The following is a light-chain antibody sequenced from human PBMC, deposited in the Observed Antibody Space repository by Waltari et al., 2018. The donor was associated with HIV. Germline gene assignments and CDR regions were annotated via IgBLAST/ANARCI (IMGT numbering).Light chain of an antibody. J-gene: IGLJ3*02. V-gene: IGLV1-44*01. CDR1: SSNLGTNT. Sequence: QSVLTQPPSASGTPGQRVTISCSGSSSNLGTNTVSWYQQVPGTPPKLLIYDNNQRPSGVPVRFSGSKSGTSASLAITGLQSEDEADYHCAAWDDSLNGQVVFGGGTKLTVL. CDR2: DNN. CDR3: AAWDDSLNGQVV.